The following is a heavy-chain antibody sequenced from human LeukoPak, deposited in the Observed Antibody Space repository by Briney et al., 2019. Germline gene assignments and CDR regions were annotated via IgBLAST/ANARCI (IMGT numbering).Heavy chain of an antibody. CDR1: GFPFSTYS. J-gene: IGHJ4*02. Sequence: QPGGSLRLSCATFGFPFSTYSMNWVRQAPGKGLEWVSGISGSGANTYYADSVEGRFIISRDNSRNTLYLQIISLRAEDTAIYYCAKTGLPPVVTPGRGIHYLDYWGQGILVTVSS. CDR3: AKTGLPPVVTPGRGIHYLDY. D-gene: IGHD4-23*01. V-gene: IGHV3-23*01. CDR2: ISGSGANT.